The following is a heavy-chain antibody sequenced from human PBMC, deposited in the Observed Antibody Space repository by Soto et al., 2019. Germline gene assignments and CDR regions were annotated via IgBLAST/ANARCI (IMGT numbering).Heavy chain of an antibody. Sequence: QVQLQESGPGLVKPSQTLSLTCTVSVGSISNVGYFWSWIRQPPGKGRAWIGFIYHTGTTYYNSSLMSRVSISIDTSKSQFSLKLHSVTAADSAVYYCARVMAAMQNWLDPWGQGPLVTVSP. D-gene: IGHD2-2*01. V-gene: IGHV4-30-4*01. CDR3: ARVMAAMQNWLDP. CDR2: IYHTGTT. J-gene: IGHJ5*02. CDR1: VGSISNVGYF.